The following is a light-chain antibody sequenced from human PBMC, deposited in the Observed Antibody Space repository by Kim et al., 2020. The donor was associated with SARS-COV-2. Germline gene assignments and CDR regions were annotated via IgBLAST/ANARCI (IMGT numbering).Light chain of an antibody. J-gene: IGKJ4*01. CDR1: QSVSRT. V-gene: IGKV3-15*01. CDR2: AAS. CDR3: QQYYNWPPLT. Sequence: VSPGETATLSCRASQSVSRTLAWYQQKPGQAPRLLIYAASTRATGIPARFSGSGSGTEFTLTISSLQSEDFAVYYCQQYYNWPPLTFGGGTKLEI.